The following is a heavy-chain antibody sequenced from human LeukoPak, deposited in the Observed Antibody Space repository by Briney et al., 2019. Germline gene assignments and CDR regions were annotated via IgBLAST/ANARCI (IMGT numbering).Heavy chain of an antibody. CDR2: IRSKAYGGTT. J-gene: IGHJ3*02. Sequence: PGGSLRLSCTASGFVFGDYAMSWFRQAPGKGLEWVGFIRSKAYGGTTEYAASVKGRFTISRDDSKSIAYLQMNSLKTEDTAVYYCTMNPGTTISLPSGAFDIWGQGTMVTVSS. CDR1: GFVFGDYA. D-gene: IGHD3-3*01. CDR3: TMNPGTTISLPSGAFDI. V-gene: IGHV3-49*03.